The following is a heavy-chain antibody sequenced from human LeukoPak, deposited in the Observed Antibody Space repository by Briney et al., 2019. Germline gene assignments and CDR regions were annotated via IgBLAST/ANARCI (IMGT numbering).Heavy chain of an antibody. V-gene: IGHV3-21*01. D-gene: IGHD2-21*02. Sequence: PGGPLRLSCAASGFTFSSYSMNWVRQAPGKGLEWVSSISSSSSYIYYADSVKGRFTISRDNAKNSLYLQMNSLRAEDTAVYYCARAGIAYCGGDCYSRHYYYMDVWGKGTTVTISS. CDR2: ISSSSSYI. CDR1: GFTFSSYS. J-gene: IGHJ6*03. CDR3: ARAGIAYCGGDCYSRHYYYMDV.